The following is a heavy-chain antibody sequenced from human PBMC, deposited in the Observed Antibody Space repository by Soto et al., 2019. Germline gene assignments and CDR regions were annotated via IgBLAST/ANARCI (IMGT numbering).Heavy chain of an antibody. D-gene: IGHD6-13*01. CDR1: GFTFSEYA. Sequence: GGSLRLSCAASGFTFSEYAMTWVRQAPGKGLEWVSVIGGAGSNIYYADSVEGRFTVSRDNSKNTLYLQMNSLRAEDTAVYYCAKDTVIAAAGRGYFDSWGQGTLVTVSS. V-gene: IGHV3-23*01. J-gene: IGHJ4*02. CDR2: IGGAGSNI. CDR3: AKDTVIAAAGRGYFDS.